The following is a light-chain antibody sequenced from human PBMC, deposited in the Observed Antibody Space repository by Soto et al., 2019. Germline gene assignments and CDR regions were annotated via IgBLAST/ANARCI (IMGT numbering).Light chain of an antibody. V-gene: IGKV3-20*01. CDR2: GAS. CDR1: QTVTSSF. Sequence: EIVFTQSPCTLNLSPGERATLSCRASQTVTSSFLAWYQQKPGQAPRLLISGASNRATDIPDRFSGSGSGTDFTLVISRVGPEDSAVYYCQQYGNSPRTFGQGTKVDI. J-gene: IGKJ1*01. CDR3: QQYGNSPRT.